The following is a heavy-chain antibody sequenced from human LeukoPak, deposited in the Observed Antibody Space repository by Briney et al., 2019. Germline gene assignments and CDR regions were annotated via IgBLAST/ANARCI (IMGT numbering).Heavy chain of an antibody. V-gene: IGHV1-69*04. CDR1: GGTFSSYA. CDR3: ARSTYYYGSGSYSYGMDV. Sequence: ASVKVSCKASGGTFSSYAISWVRQAPGQGLEWMGRIIPILGIANYAQKFQGRVTITADKSTSTAYMELSSLRSEDTAVYYCARSTYYYGSGSYSYGMDVWGQGTTVTVSS. D-gene: IGHD3-10*01. CDR2: IIPILGIA. J-gene: IGHJ6*02.